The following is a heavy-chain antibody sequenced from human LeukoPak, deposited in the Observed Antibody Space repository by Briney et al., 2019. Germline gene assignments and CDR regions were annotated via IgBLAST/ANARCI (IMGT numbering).Heavy chain of an antibody. CDR1: GSTFSSYA. CDR3: ARHRHCYDFWSGYYGNYFDY. J-gene: IGHJ4*02. Sequence: SVKVSCKASGSTFSSYAISWVRQAPGQGLEWMGGIIPIFGTANYAQKLQGRVTMTTDTSTSTAYMELRSLRSDDTAVYYCARHRHCYDFWSGYYGNYFDYWGQGTLVTVSS. V-gene: IGHV1-69*05. D-gene: IGHD3-3*01. CDR2: IIPIFGTA.